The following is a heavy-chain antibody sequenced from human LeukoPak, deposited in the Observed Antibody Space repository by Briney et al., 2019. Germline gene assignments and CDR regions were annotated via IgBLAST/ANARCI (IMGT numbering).Heavy chain of an antibody. V-gene: IGHV1-8*02. CDR2: MNPNSGNT. Sequence: ASVKVSCKTSGYTFTDYYMHWVRQAPGQGLEWMGWMNPNSGNTGYAQKFQGRVTMTRNTSISTAYMELSSLRSEDTAVYYCARGRGGSGSPRADYWGQGTLVTVSS. CDR3: ARGRGGSGSPRADY. D-gene: IGHD1-26*01. CDR1: GYTFTDYY. J-gene: IGHJ4*02.